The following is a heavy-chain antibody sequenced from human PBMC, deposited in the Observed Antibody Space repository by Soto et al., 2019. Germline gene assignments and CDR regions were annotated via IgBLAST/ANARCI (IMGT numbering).Heavy chain of an antibody. J-gene: IGHJ4*02. CDR3: ARDRGATTRAYFDY. V-gene: IGHV3-30-3*01. D-gene: IGHD1-26*01. Sequence: QVQLVESGGGGVQPGRSLRLSCAASGFTFSSYAMHWVRRAPGKGLEWVAVISYDGSNKYYADSVKGRFTISRDNSKNTLYLQMNSLRAEDTAVYYCARDRGATTRAYFDYWGQGTLVTVSS. CDR1: GFTFSSYA. CDR2: ISYDGSNK.